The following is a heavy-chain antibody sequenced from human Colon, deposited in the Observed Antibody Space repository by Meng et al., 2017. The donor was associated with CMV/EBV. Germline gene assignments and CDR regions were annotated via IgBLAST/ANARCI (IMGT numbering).Heavy chain of an antibody. J-gene: IGHJ5*02. CDR2: ISAYNGNK. Sequence: ASVKVSCKASGFPFTSYSFTWVRQAPGQGLEWLGWISAYNGNKNYAQIVQGRVTMTTDPSTTTAYMELRNLRSDDTAVYYWSRLNGGNSGDWFDPWGQGTLVTVSS. V-gene: IGHV1-18*04. CDR1: GFPFTSYS. D-gene: IGHD4-23*01. CDR3: SRLNGGNSGDWFDP.